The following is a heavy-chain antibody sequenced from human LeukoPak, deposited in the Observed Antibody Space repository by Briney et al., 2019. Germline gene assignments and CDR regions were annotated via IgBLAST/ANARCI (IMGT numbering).Heavy chain of an antibody. CDR2: ISSSSSYI. Sequence: GGSLRLSCAASGFTFSSYSMNWVRQAPGKGLEWVSSISSSSSYIYYADSVKGRFTISRDNAKNSLYLQMNSLRAEDTAVYYCARVGTRGPWFDPSGQGTLVTVSS. CDR1: GFTFSSYS. D-gene: IGHD7-27*01. CDR3: ARVGTRGPWFDP. J-gene: IGHJ5*02. V-gene: IGHV3-21*01.